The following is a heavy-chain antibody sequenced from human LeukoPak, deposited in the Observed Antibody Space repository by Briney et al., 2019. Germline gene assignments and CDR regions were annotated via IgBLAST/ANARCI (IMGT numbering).Heavy chain of an antibody. V-gene: IGHV1-69*01. CDR2: IIPIFGTA. Sequence: SVKVSCKASGGTFSSYAISWVRQAPGQGLEWMGGIIPIFGTANSAQKFQGRVTITADESTSTGYMELSRLRSEDTAVYYCARALDPCGGDCYETHAFDIWGQGTMVTVSS. CDR1: GGTFSSYA. J-gene: IGHJ3*02. CDR3: ARALDPCGGDCYETHAFDI. D-gene: IGHD2-21*02.